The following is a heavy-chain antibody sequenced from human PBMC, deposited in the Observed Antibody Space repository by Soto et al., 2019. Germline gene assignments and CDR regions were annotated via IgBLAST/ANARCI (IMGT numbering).Heavy chain of an antibody. V-gene: IGHV4-39*01. J-gene: IGHJ5*02. D-gene: IGHD3-22*01. CDR3: ARQFLTMIVVVIPNWFDP. CDR2: IYYSGST. CDR1: GGSISSSSYY. Sequence: QLQLQESGPGLVKPSETLSLTCTVSGGSISSSSYYWGWIRQPPGKGLEWIGSIYYSGSTYYNPSLKSRVTISVDTSKNQFSLKLSSVTAADTAVYYCARQFLTMIVVVIPNWFDPWGQGTLVTVSS.